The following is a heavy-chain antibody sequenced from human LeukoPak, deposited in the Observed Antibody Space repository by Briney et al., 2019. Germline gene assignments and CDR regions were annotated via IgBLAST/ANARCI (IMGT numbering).Heavy chain of an antibody. CDR3: AKDLRAVAAAADNDY. CDR1: GFTFSSYA. J-gene: IGHJ4*02. CDR2: ISGSGGST. Sequence: GGSLRLSCAASGFTFSSYAMSWVRQAPGKGLEGVSAISGSGGSTYYADSVKGRFTISRDNSKDTLYLQMNSLRAEDTAVYYCAKDLRAVAAAADNDYWGQGTLVTVSS. D-gene: IGHD6-13*01. V-gene: IGHV3-23*01.